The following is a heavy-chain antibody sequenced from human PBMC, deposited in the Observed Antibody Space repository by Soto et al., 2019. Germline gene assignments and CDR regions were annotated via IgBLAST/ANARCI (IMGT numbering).Heavy chain of an antibody. CDR2: IYYSGST. D-gene: IGHD3-10*01. J-gene: IGHJ4*02. CDR1: DGSISSGDYY. Sequence: PSETLSLTCTVSDGSISSGDYYWSRIRQPPGKGLEWIGYIYYSGSTYYNPSLKSRVTISVDTSKNQFSLKLSSVTAADTAVYYCARAPITMVRGVGTAVAYSGQGSLVIVSS. CDR3: ARAPITMVRGVGTAVAY. V-gene: IGHV4-30-4*01.